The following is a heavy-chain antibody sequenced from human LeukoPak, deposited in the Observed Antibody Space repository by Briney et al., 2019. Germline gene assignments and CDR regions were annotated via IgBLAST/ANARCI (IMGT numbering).Heavy chain of an antibody. Sequence: SETLSLTCTVPGGSISSSSYYWGWIRQPPGKGLEWIGSIYYSGSTYYNPSLKSRVTISVDTSKNQFSLKLSSVTAADTAVYYCARSYCYDSSGYRIWRWADAFDIWGQGTMVTVSS. J-gene: IGHJ3*02. CDR2: IYYSGST. D-gene: IGHD3-22*01. CDR3: ARSYCYDSSGYRIWRWADAFDI. V-gene: IGHV4-39*01. CDR1: GGSISSSSYY.